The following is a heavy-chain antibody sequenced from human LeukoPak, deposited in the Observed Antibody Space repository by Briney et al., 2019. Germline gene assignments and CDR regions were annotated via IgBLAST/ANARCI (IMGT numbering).Heavy chain of an antibody. J-gene: IGHJ6*02. V-gene: IGHV4-34*01. CDR2: INHSGST. D-gene: IGHD6-19*01. CDR1: GGSFSGYY. CDR3: ARASLRSSGWYPYYSYGMDV. Sequence: SETLSLTCAVYGGSFSGYYWSWIRQPPEKGLEWIGEINHSGSTNYNPSLKSRVTISVDTSKHQFSLNLSSVTAADTAVYYCARASLRSSGWYPYYSYGMDVWGQGTTVTVSS.